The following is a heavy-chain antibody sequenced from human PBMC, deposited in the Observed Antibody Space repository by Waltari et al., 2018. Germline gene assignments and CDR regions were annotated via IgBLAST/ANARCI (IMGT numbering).Heavy chain of an antibody. V-gene: IGHV2-5*02. D-gene: IGHD2-15*01. CDR2: IYWDDAN. CDR3: AHRIVVAVSRSYFDS. CDR1: GFSLSTSGVG. J-gene: IGHJ4*02. Sequence: QITLKESGPTLVKPTQTLTLTCTFSGFSLSTSGVGVGWIRQPPGKALDWLALIYWDDANRYSPSRETRLTITKYTPKNQVFLTMTNMDPVDTATYDCAHRIVVAVSRSYFDSCGQGTLVTVSS.